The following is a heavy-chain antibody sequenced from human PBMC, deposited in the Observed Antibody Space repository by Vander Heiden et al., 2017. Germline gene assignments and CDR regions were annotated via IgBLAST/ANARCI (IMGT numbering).Heavy chain of an antibody. CDR2: IWYDGSNK. V-gene: IGHV3-33*01. CDR3: ARADFWSGRAYYGMDV. Sequence: QVQLVESGGGVVQPGRSLRLSCAASGFTFSSYGMHWVRQAPGKGLEWVAVIWYDGSNKYYADSGKGRLTISRDNSKNTLYLQMNSLRAEDTAVYYCARADFWSGRAYYGMDVWGQGTTVTVSS. D-gene: IGHD3-3*01. J-gene: IGHJ6*02. CDR1: GFTFSSYG.